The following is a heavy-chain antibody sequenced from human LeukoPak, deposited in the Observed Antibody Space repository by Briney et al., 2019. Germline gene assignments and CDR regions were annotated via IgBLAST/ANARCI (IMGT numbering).Heavy chain of an antibody. D-gene: IGHD6-13*01. CDR1: GGSISSYY. Sequence: SETPSLTCTVSGGSISSYYWSWIRQPPGKGLEWIGYIYYSGSTNYNPSLKSRVTISVDTSKNQFSLKLSSVTAADTAVYYCARAYSSSWYEFDYWGQGTLVTVSS. J-gene: IGHJ4*02. V-gene: IGHV4-59*01. CDR2: IYYSGST. CDR3: ARAYSSSWYEFDY.